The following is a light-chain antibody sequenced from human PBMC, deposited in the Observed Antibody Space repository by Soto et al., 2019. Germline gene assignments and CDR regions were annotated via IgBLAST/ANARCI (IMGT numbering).Light chain of an antibody. CDR3: QQHPRSSPIT. J-gene: IGKJ5*01. V-gene: IGKV3-20*01. CDR1: QTLSGNY. Sequence: MVLTQFPGTLSLSPGERATLSCRASQTLSGNYLAWYQQKPGQAPRLLIYDASSRATGIPDRFSGSGSGTDFSLTISRLEPEDFAVYYCQQHPRSSPITFGQGTRLEIK. CDR2: DAS.